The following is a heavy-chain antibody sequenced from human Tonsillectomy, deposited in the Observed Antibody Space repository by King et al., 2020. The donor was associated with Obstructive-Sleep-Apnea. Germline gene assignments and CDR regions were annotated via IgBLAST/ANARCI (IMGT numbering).Heavy chain of an antibody. CDR2: ISTYNVNI. V-gene: IGHV1-18*04. J-gene: IGHJ6*02. Sequence: VQLVQSGAEVKKPGASVKVSCKASGYTFTSYGISWVRQAPGQGLEWMGWISTYNVNINYAQKFQGRVTMTTDTSTSTAYMELRSLRSTDTAVYYCARGGPWIAAAATWGMDVWGQGTTVTVSS. CDR3: ARGGPWIAAAATWGMDV. D-gene: IGHD6-25*01. CDR1: GYTFTSYG.